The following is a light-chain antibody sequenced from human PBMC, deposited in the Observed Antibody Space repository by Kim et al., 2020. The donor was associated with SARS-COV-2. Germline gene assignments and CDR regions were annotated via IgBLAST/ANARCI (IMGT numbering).Light chain of an antibody. V-gene: IGLV3-19*01. CDR3: NSRDSSGNHVV. CDR2: GKN. Sequence: SSELTQDPAVSVALGQTVRITCQGDSLRSYYASWYQQKPGQAPVHVIYGKNNRPSGIPDRFSGSSSGNTASLTITGAQAEDEADYYCNSRDSSGNHVVFG. J-gene: IGLJ2*01. CDR1: SLRSYY.